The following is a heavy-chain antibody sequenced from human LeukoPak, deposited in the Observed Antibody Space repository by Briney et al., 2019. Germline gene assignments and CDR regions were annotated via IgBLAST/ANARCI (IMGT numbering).Heavy chain of an antibody. D-gene: IGHD6-13*01. CDR2: ISPYSDNT. J-gene: IGHJ4*02. Sequence: ASVKVSCKASDYTFTSYGISWVRQAPGQGRAWMGWISPYSDNTNYAQNLQGRVTMTTDTSTSTAYMELRSLTSDDTAMYYCARGGPFSIAAARVYYFDYWGQGTLVTVSS. CDR1: DYTFTSYG. V-gene: IGHV1-18*01. CDR3: ARGGPFSIAAARVYYFDY.